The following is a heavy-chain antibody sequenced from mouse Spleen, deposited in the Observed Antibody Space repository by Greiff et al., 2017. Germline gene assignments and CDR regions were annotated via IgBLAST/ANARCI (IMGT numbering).Heavy chain of an antibody. V-gene: IGHV1-81*01. Sequence: QVQLKESGAELARPGASVKLSCKASGYTFTSYGISWVKQRTGQGLEWIGEIYPRSGNTYYNEKFKGKATLTADKSSSTAYMELRSLTSEDSAVYFCARWGDYGSSDYWGQGTTLTVSS. J-gene: IGHJ2*01. CDR3: ARWGDYGSSDY. CDR2: IYPRSGNT. D-gene: IGHD1-1*01. CDR1: GYTFTSYG.